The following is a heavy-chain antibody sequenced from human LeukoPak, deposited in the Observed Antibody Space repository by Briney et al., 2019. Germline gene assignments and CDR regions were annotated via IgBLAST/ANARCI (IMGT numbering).Heavy chain of an antibody. CDR1: GFTFSSYA. J-gene: IGHJ4*02. V-gene: IGHV3-30-3*01. CDR2: ISYDGSNK. D-gene: IGHD3-10*01. Sequence: GGSLRLSCAASGFTFSSYAMHWVRQAPGKGLEWVAVISYDGSNKYYADSVKGRFTISRDNAKSSLYLQMNSLRGEDTAVYYCARARYGSGGYFFDFWGQGALVTVSS. CDR3: ARARYGSGGYFFDF.